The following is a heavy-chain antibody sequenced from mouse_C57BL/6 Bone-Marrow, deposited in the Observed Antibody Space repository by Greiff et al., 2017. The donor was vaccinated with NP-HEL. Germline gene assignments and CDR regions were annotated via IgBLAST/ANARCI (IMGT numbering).Heavy chain of an antibody. D-gene: IGHD1-2*01. CDR3: ARDMVLRPYWYFDV. Sequence: EVKLLESGPGMVKPSQSLSLTCTVTGYSITSGYDWHWIRHFPGNKLEWMGHISYSGSTNYNPSLKSRISITHDTSKNNFYVKLNTVTTEDTATYYCARDMVLRPYWYFDVWGTGTTVTVSS. CDR2: ISYSGST. CDR1: GYSITSGYD. J-gene: IGHJ1*03. V-gene: IGHV3-1*01.